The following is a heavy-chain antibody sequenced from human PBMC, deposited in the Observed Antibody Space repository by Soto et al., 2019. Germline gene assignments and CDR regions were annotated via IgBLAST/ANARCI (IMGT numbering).Heavy chain of an antibody. J-gene: IGHJ5*02. V-gene: IGHV1-8*01. D-gene: IGHD6-6*01. CDR1: GYTFTSYH. CDR2: MNPNSGNT. CDR3: ARGHISSNKSWLDP. Sequence: QVQLVQSGAEVKKPGASVKVSCKGSGYTFTSYHINWVRQATGQGLEWMGWMNPNSGNTGYAQTLQGRVTMTWDTSISTADMEWSSLRFEDTAMYYCARGHISSNKSWLDPWGQGTLVTVSS.